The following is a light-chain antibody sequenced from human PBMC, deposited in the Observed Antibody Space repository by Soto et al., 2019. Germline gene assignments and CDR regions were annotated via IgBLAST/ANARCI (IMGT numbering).Light chain of an antibody. CDR3: GTWDTSLSAGV. Sequence: QSVLTQTPSVSAAPGQKVTISCSGSSSNIGNNYVSWYQHLPGTAPKLLIYDNSKRPSGIPDRFSGSKSGTSATLGITGLQTGDEADYYCGTWDTSLSAGVFGGGTKLTVL. J-gene: IGLJ2*01. CDR1: SSNIGNNY. V-gene: IGLV1-51*01. CDR2: DNS.